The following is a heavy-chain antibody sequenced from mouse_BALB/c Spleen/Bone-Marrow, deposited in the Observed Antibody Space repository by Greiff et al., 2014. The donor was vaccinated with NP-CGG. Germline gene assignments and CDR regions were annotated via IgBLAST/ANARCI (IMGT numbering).Heavy chain of an antibody. CDR2: INPGSGGT. J-gene: IGHJ2*01. CDR1: GYAFTNYL. CDR3: ARGITTGYFDY. V-gene: IGHV1-54*01. Sequence: VQLVESGAELVRPGTSVKVSCKASGYAFTNYLIEWVKQRPGQGLEWIGVINPGSGGTNYNEKFKGKATLTADKSSSTAYMQLSSLTSDDSAVYFCARGITTGYFDYWGQGTTLTASS. D-gene: IGHD1-1*01.